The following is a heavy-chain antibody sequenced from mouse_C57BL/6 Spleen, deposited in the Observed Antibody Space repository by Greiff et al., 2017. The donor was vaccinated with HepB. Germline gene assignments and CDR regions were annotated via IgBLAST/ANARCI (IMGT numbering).Heavy chain of an antibody. CDR3: ASYYGSSYLYFDV. V-gene: IGHV2-2*01. CDR2: IWSGGST. Sequence: VQLQQSGPGLVQPSQSLSITCTVSGFSLTSYGVHWVRQSPGKGLEWLGVIWSGGSTDYNAAFISRLSISKDNSKSQVFFKMNSLQADDTAIYYCASYYGSSYLYFDVWGTVTTVTVSS. J-gene: IGHJ1*03. D-gene: IGHD1-1*01. CDR1: GFSLTSYG.